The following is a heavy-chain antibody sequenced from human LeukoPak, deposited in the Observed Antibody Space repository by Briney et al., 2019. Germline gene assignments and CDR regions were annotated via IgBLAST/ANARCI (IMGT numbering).Heavy chain of an antibody. V-gene: IGHV3-20*04. CDR1: GFTFDDYG. D-gene: IGHD3-10*01. J-gene: IGHJ6*03. Sequence: GGSLRLSCAASGFTFDDYGMSWVRQAPGKGLEWVSGINWNGGSTGYADSVKGRFTISRDNAKNSLYLQMNSLRAEDTALYYCARGGGYYGSGSYYYYYYYMDVWGKGTTVTVSS. CDR2: INWNGGST. CDR3: ARGGGYYGSGSYYYYYYYMDV.